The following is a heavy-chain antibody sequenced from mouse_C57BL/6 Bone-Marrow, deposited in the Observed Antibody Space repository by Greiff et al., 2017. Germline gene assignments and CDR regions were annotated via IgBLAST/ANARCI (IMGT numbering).Heavy chain of an antibody. D-gene: IGHD1-1*01. Sequence: EVQLQQSGAELVRPGASVKLSCTASGFNIKDDYMHWVKQRPEQGLEWIGWIDPENGDTEYASKFQGKATITADTSSNTAYLQISSLTSEDTAVYYCTTDYGSSYPAWFAYWGQGTLVTVSA. CDR1: GFNIKDDY. CDR2: IDPENGDT. V-gene: IGHV14-4*01. J-gene: IGHJ3*01. CDR3: TTDYGSSYPAWFAY.